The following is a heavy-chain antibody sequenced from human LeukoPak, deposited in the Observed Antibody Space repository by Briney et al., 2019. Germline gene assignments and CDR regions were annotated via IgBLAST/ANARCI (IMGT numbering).Heavy chain of an antibody. CDR3: ARGRGSGWYKWYWFDP. CDR2: MNPNSGNI. Sequence: ASVKVSCKASGYTFTSYDINWVRQATGQGLEWMGWMNPNSGNIGYAQKFQGRVTMTRNTSISTAYMELSSLRSEDTAVYYCARGRGSGWYKWYWFDPWGQGTLVTVSS. D-gene: IGHD6-19*01. J-gene: IGHJ5*02. V-gene: IGHV1-8*01. CDR1: GYTFTSYD.